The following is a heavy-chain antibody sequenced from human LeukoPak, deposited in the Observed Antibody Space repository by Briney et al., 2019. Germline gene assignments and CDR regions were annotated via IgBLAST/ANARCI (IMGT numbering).Heavy chain of an antibody. D-gene: IGHD6-19*01. V-gene: IGHV3-23*01. CDR2: ISGSGGST. CDR1: GFTFSSYA. J-gene: IGHJ4*02. Sequence: GGSLRLSCAASGFTFSSYAMSWVRQAPGKGLEWVSAISGSGGSTYYADSVKGRFTISRDNSKNTLCLQMNSLRAEDTAVYYCAKKRPKGGIAVAGSLYFDYWGQGTLVTVSS. CDR3: AKKRPKGGIAVAGSLYFDY.